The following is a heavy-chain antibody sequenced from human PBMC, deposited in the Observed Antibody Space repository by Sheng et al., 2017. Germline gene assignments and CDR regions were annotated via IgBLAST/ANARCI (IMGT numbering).Heavy chain of an antibody. D-gene: IGHD1-26*01. J-gene: IGHJ4*01. CDR1: GYTFTDYY. CDR2: VNPNGGGT. Sequence: QVQLVQSGAEVKKPGASVKVSCKVSGYTFTDYYIQWVRQAPGQGLEWMGWVNPNGGGTDYAQKFQGRVTMTRDTSISTVYMQLSSLTSDDTAVYYCARDGGIVGDIRFDY. V-gene: IGHV1-2*02. CDR3: ARDGGIVGDIRFDY.